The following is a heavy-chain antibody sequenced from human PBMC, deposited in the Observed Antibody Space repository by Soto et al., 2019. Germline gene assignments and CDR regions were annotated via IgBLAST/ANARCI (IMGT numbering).Heavy chain of an antibody. CDR3: ARLPGYYDFWSGYSNWFDP. CDR1: GGSISSYY. Sequence: SETLSLTCTVSGGSISSYYWSWIRQPPGKGLEWIVYIYYSGSTNYNSSLKSRVTISVDTSKNQFSLKLSSVTAADTAVYYCARLPGYYDFWSGYSNWFDPWGQGTLVTVSS. V-gene: IGHV4-59*08. D-gene: IGHD3-3*01. J-gene: IGHJ5*02. CDR2: IYYSGST.